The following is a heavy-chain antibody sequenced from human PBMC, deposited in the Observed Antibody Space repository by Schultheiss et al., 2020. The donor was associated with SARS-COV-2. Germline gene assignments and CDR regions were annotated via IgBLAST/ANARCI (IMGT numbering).Heavy chain of an antibody. CDR1: GFTFSSYD. CDR2: IGTAGDP. J-gene: IGHJ6*02. V-gene: IGHV3-13*05. D-gene: IGHD3-3*01. Sequence: GGSLRLSCAASGFTFSSYDMHWVRQATGKGLEWVSAIGTAGDPYYPGSVKGRFTISRENAKNSLYLQMNSLRAGDTAVYYCASRITIFGVALYGMDVWGQGTTVTVSS. CDR3: ASRITIFGVALYGMDV.